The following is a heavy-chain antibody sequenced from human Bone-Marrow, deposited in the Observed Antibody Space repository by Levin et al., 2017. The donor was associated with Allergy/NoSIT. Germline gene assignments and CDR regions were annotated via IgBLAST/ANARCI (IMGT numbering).Heavy chain of an antibody. CDR1: GGSISSSNW. D-gene: IGHD3-22*01. J-gene: IGHJ4*02. CDR2: IFRSGST. CDR3: ASRGYDGTGYPPYYFDY. V-gene: IGHV4-4*02. Sequence: KASETLSLTCAVSGGSISSSNWWGWVRQSPGKGLEWIGEIFRSGSTNYDPSLKGRVTISLDKSRNQFSLELSSVTAADTAVYYCASRGYDGTGYPPYYFDYWGQGTLVTVSS.